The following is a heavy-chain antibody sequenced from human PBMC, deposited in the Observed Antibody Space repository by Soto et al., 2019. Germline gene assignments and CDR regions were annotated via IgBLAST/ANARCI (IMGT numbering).Heavy chain of an antibody. J-gene: IGHJ6*02. Sequence: QVLVQQWGAGLVRPSETLSLTCAVYGGSFSGYYWSWIRQPPGEGLEWIGEINHSGSTNYNASLKSRVTISVDTSKNQFSLKLSSVTAADTAVYYCARAEVNTLMVPYYYYAMDVWGQGTTVTVSS. CDR2: INHSGST. CDR1: GGSFSGYY. D-gene: IGHD5-18*01. V-gene: IGHV4-34*01. CDR3: ARAEVNTLMVPYYYYAMDV.